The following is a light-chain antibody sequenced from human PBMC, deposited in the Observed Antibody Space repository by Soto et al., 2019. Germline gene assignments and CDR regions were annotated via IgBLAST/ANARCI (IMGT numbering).Light chain of an antibody. CDR3: QKFDGTGT. V-gene: IGKV3-20*01. CDR1: QVFGSDY. CDR2: GAS. Sequence: EIVLTQSPDTLSLSPGERATLSCRASQVFGSDYLAWYQQKPGQSPRLLIYGASRKATGIPDRFSGSRSGTDFTLTISSLEPEDFAIYYCQKFDGTGTFGQGTKVEIK. J-gene: IGKJ1*01.